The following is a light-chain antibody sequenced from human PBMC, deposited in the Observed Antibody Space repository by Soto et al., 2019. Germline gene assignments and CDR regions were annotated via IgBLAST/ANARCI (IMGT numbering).Light chain of an antibody. CDR1: QKINTW. CDR3: QQYEIYPLT. J-gene: IGKJ4*01. CDR2: EAS. V-gene: IGKV1-5*03. Sequence: IQMTQSPSTLSASVGDRVTITCRASQKINTWVAWYQQRPGKAPKLLIYEASSLEPGVPSRFGGSGSGTDFTLTISCLQPDDFATYYCQQYEIYPLTFGGGTQVA.